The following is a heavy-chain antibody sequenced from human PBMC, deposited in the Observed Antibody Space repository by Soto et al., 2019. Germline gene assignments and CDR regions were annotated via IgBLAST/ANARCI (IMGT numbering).Heavy chain of an antibody. J-gene: IGHJ4*02. CDR1: GFTFSDYG. V-gene: IGHV3-33*01. CDR3: AREGQGYSYALDY. D-gene: IGHD5-18*01. Sequence: QGQLVESGGGLVQPGRSLRLSCAASGFTFSDYGIHWVRQAPGKGLEWVALIWYDGSKKYYADSVKGRFTISRDNSKNTVYLQMNSLRDEDTAVFYCAREGQGYSYALDYWGQGTLVTVSS. CDR2: IWYDGSKK.